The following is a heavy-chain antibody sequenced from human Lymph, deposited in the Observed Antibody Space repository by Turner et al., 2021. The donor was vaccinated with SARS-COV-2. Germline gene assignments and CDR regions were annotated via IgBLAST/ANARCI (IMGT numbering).Heavy chain of an antibody. CDR1: GGSISNYY. D-gene: IGHD5-12*01. CDR3: ARARWLRGEVDY. Sequence: QVQLQESGPGLFTPSETLSLICSVSGGSISNYYWRWMRQPPGKGLECIGYIYYSGSTNDKPSLKSRVTISVDTYKNQVSLKLSSVTAADTDGYYCARARWLRGEVDYWGQGTLVTVSS. J-gene: IGHJ4*02. CDR2: IYYSGST. V-gene: IGHV4-59*01.